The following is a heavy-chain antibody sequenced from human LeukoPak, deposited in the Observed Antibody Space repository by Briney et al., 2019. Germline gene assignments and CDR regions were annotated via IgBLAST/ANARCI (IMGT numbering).Heavy chain of an antibody. D-gene: IGHD3-10*01. CDR2: INPNSGGT. V-gene: IGHV1-2*02. CDR3: ARGTGGSGGYYYYMDV. J-gene: IGHJ6*03. Sequence: ASVKVSCKASGYTFTGYYMHWVRQAPGQGLEWMGWINPNSGGTNYAQKFQGRVTMTRNTSISTAYMELSSLRSEDTAVYYCARGTGGSGGYYYYMDVWGKGTTVTISS. CDR1: GYTFTGYY.